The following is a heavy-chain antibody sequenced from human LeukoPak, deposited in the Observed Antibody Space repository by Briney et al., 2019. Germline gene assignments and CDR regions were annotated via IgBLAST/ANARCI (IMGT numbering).Heavy chain of an antibody. CDR2: ISAYNGNT. Sequence: ASVKVSCKASGYTFTSYGISWVRQAPGQGLEWMGWISAYNGNTNYAQKLQGRVTMTTDTSTSTAYMELRSLRSDDTAVYYCARGMTAMVMDYYGMDVWGQGTTVTVSS. CDR3: ARGMTAMVMDYYGMDV. V-gene: IGHV1-18*01. D-gene: IGHD5-18*01. J-gene: IGHJ6*02. CDR1: GYTFTSYG.